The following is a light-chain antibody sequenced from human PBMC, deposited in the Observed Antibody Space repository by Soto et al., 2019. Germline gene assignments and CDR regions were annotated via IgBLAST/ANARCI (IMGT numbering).Light chain of an antibody. CDR1: SGSIASSY. CDR3: QSYDGAWV. V-gene: IGLV6-57*04. CDR2: EDS. J-gene: IGLJ3*02. Sequence: FMLTQPHSVSESPGKTITISCTRSSGSIASSYVQWYQQCPGSAPITVIYEDSQRPSGVPDRFSGSIDSSSNSASLTISGLKTEDEADYYCQSYDGAWVFGGGTKVTVL.